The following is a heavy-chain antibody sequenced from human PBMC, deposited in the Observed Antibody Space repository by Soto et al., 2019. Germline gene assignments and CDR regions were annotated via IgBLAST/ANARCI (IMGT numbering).Heavy chain of an antibody. CDR1: GGSISSSDSY. CDR2: IYYSGTT. Sequence: SETLSLTCTVSGGSISSSDSYWGWVRQPPGKGLEWIGNIYYSGTTYYNPSRKSRVTISVDASKNQFILKLSSVTAADTAVYYCARRDSGRPLDVWGQGTMVTVSS. J-gene: IGHJ3*01. D-gene: IGHD1-26*01. V-gene: IGHV4-39*01. CDR3: ARRDSGRPLDV.